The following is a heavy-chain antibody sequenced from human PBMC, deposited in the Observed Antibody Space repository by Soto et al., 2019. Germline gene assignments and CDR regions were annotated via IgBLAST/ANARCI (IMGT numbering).Heavy chain of an antibody. D-gene: IGHD6-6*01. J-gene: IGHJ4*02. CDR3: ARLLRGYSSSSRGYYFDY. Sequence: QLQLQESGPGLVKPSETLSLTCTVSGGSISSSSYYWGWIRQPPGKGLEWIGSIYYSGSTYYNPSLKSRVTISVDTSKNQFSLKLSSVTAADTAVYYCARLLRGYSSSSRGYYFDYWGQGTLVTVSS. V-gene: IGHV4-39*01. CDR1: GGSISSSSYY. CDR2: IYYSGST.